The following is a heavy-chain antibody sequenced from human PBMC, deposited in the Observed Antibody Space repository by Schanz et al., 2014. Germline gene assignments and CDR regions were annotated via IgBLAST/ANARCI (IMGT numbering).Heavy chain of an antibody. Sequence: EVQLVESGGGLVQPGGSLRLSCEASGFSFGNYVMSWVRQAPGKGLEWVSTIGTSGGTNYAESVKGRFTISRDNSKNTLYLQMNSLRAEDTAVYFCAKIERNEDWGQGTLVTVSS. CDR2: IGTSGGT. V-gene: IGHV3-23*04. J-gene: IGHJ4*02. D-gene: IGHD1-1*01. CDR3: AKIERNED. CDR1: GFSFGNYV.